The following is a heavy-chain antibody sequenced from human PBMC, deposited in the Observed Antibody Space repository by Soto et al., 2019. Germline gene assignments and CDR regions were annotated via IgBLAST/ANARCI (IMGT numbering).Heavy chain of an antibody. V-gene: IGHV4-59*01. D-gene: IGHD1-7*01. Sequence: SEALSLTCTVSGGSISRYYWSWIRQPPGKGLEWIGYISYIGSTNYNPSLKSRVTISVDTSKNQFSLKLSSVTAADTAVYYCAREGLITGTTYYYYGMDVWGQGTTVTVSS. CDR1: GGSISRYY. CDR2: ISYIGST. CDR3: AREGLITGTTYYYYGMDV. J-gene: IGHJ6*02.